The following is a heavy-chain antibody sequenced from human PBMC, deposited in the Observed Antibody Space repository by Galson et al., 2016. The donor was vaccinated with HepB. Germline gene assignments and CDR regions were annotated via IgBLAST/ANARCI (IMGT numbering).Heavy chain of an antibody. CDR1: GFTFNNYG. V-gene: IGHV3-23*01. Sequence: SLRLSCAASGFTFNNYGMTWVRQAPGKGLEVVSSISRSGDSTDYADSVKGRFIISRDNTKNTLPLQMKSLRAEDTAVYYCVQGSTAPAVWGKGTTVTVSS. CDR2: ISRSGDST. J-gene: IGHJ6*04. D-gene: IGHD1-26*01. CDR3: VQGSTAPAV.